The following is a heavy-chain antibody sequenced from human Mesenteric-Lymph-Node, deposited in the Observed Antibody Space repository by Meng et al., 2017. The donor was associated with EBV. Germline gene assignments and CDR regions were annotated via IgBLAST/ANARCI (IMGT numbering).Heavy chain of an antibody. CDR3: ARGRRGVQYFDF. D-gene: IGHD1-1*01. J-gene: IGHJ4*02. CDR2: IHYSGST. CDR1: GGSVTSGSYY. Sequence: QVQLQESGPGLVMPSETLSLTCTVSGGSVTSGSYYWNWIRQPPGKRLEWIGYIHYSGSTNYNPSLKSQITISVDTSKNQLSLRVSHVTAADTAVYYCARGRRGVQYFDFWGQGALVTVSS. V-gene: IGHV4-61*01.